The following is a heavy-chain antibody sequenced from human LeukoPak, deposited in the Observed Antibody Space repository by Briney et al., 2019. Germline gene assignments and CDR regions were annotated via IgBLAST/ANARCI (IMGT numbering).Heavy chain of an antibody. J-gene: IGHJ4*02. V-gene: IGHV3-11*01. CDR3: ARSTGYSSGWDFDY. D-gene: IGHD6-19*01. Sequence: GGSLRLSCAASGFTFSDYYMSWIRQAPGKGLEWVSYISSSGSTIYYADSVKGRFTISRDNAKNSLYLQMNSLRAEETAVYYWARSTGYSSGWDFDYWGQGTLVTVSS. CDR1: GFTFSDYY. CDR2: ISSSGSTI.